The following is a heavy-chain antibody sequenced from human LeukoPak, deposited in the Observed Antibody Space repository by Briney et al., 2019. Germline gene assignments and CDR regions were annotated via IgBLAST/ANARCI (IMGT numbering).Heavy chain of an antibody. Sequence: QLGGSLRLSCAASGFTFSNYWMSWVRQAPGKGLEWVAKIKQDGSEKYYVDSVKGRFAISRDNAKNSLYLQMDSLRAEDTAVYYCARGRGSSLDYWGQGTLVTVSS. CDR1: GFTFSNYW. CDR2: IKQDGSEK. V-gene: IGHV3-7*04. J-gene: IGHJ4*02. CDR3: ARGRGSSLDY. D-gene: IGHD5-24*01.